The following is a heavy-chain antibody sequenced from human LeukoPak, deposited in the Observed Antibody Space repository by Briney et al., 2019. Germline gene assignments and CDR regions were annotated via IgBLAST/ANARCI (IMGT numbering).Heavy chain of an antibody. CDR2: ISSSGSTI. V-gene: IGHV3-48*03. Sequence: QPGGSLRLSCAASGFTFSSYEMNWVRQAPGKGLEWVSYISSSGSTIYYADSVKGRFTISRDNAKNSLYLQMNSLRAEDTAVYYCARGLIAAAGKIDDYWGQGTLVTVSS. D-gene: IGHD6-13*01. J-gene: IGHJ4*02. CDR3: ARGLIAAAGKIDDY. CDR1: GFTFSSYE.